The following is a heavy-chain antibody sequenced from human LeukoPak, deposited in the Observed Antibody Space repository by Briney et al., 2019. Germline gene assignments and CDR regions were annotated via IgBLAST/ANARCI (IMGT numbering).Heavy chain of an antibody. Sequence: GGSLRLSCAASGFSFSNAWMSWVRQAPGKGLEWVAVISYDGSNKYYEDSVKGRFTISRDNSKNTLYLQMNSLRAEDTAVYYCARGLTGGDPVWGQGTLVTVSS. D-gene: IGHD7-27*01. CDR2: ISYDGSNK. V-gene: IGHV3-30*03. J-gene: IGHJ4*02. CDR1: GFSFSNAW. CDR3: ARGLTGGDPV.